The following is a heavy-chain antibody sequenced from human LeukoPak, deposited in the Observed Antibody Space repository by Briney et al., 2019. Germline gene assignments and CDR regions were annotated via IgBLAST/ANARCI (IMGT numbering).Heavy chain of an antibody. Sequence: GPLRLSCAASGFTYSSYDMHWVRQAPGKGLEWVSAIGPAGDTYYPSSVKGRFTIFRENAENSLYLQMNRLRAGDTAVYFCAREGTGDDDAFDIWGQGTMVTVSS. CDR1: GFTYSSYD. CDR2: IGPAGDT. D-gene: IGHD7-27*01. J-gene: IGHJ3*02. CDR3: AREGTGDDDAFDI. V-gene: IGHV3-13*01.